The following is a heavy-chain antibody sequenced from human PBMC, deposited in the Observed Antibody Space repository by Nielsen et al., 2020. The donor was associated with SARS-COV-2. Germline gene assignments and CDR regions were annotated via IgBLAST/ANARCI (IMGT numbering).Heavy chain of an antibody. CDR3: ARDHSSSSPYYYYYYMDV. Sequence: ETLSLTCAASGFTFSSYWMSWVRQAPGKGLEWVANIKQDGSEKYYVDSVKGRFTISRDNAKNSLYLQMNSLRAEDTAVYYCARDHSSSSPYYYYYYMDVWGKGTTVTVSS. CDR1: GFTFSSYW. CDR2: IKQDGSEK. J-gene: IGHJ6*03. V-gene: IGHV3-7*03. D-gene: IGHD6-6*01.